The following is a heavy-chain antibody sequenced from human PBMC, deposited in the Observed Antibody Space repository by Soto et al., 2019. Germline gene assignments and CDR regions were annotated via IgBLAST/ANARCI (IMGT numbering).Heavy chain of an antibody. J-gene: IGHJ4*02. D-gene: IGHD3-22*01. CDR2: MNPKSGGT. Sequence: ASVKVSCKASGYTFSAYYTHWVRQAPGQGLEWMGWMNPKSGGTYFAQKFQGRVTLTRDTSISTAYMELSSLRSEDTAVYYCARAGHYYDSSGYAYYFDYWGQGTLVTVSS. CDR1: GYTFSAYY. CDR3: ARAGHYYDSSGYAYYFDY. V-gene: IGHV1-2*02.